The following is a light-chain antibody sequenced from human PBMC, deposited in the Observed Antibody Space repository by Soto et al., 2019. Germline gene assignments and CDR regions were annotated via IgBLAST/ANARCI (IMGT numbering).Light chain of an antibody. CDR3: QVYGSSPLS. J-gene: IGKJ4*01. CDR2: GAY. V-gene: IGKV3-20*01. CDR1: QSVSSSY. Sequence: IVLTQSAGTLSLSPEERATLYFMASQSVSSSYLAWYQQKPGQATRLLIYGAYSRATGIPDRFSGSGSGTDFTLTISRLEPEDFAVYYCQVYGSSPLSFCGGTKVDNK.